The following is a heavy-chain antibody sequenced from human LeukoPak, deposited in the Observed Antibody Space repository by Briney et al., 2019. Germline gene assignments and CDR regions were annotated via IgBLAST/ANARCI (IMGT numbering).Heavy chain of an antibody. V-gene: IGHV3-7*01. CDR2: IKQDGSEK. J-gene: IGHJ3*02. CDR3: ARGREGYSYDDAFDI. D-gene: IGHD5-18*01. Sequence: GGSLRLSCAASGFTFSTYWMSWVRQAPGKGLEWVANIKQDGSEKYYVDSVKGRFTISRDNAKNSLYLQMSSLRAEDTAVYYCARGREGYSYDDAFDIWGQGTMVTVSS. CDR1: GFTFSTYW.